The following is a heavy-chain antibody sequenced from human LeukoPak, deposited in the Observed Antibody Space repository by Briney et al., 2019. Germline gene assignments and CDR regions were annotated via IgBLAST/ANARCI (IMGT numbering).Heavy chain of an antibody. D-gene: IGHD3-9*01. Sequence: SETLSLTCAVYGGSFSGYYWSWIRQPPGKGLEWIGEINYSGSTNYNPSLKSRVTISVDTSKNQFSLKLSSVTAADTAVYYCARSRLTGYYHFDYWGQGTLVTVSS. V-gene: IGHV4-34*01. CDR2: INYSGST. J-gene: IGHJ4*02. CDR3: ARSRLTGYYHFDY. CDR1: GGSFSGYY.